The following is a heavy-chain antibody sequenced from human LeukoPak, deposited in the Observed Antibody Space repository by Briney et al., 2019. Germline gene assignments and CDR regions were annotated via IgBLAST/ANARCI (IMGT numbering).Heavy chain of an antibody. D-gene: IGHD2-15*01. CDR1: GFTVSSNY. CDR2: IYSDGST. Sequence: GGSLRLSCAASGFTVSSNYMSWVRQAPGKGLEWVSVIYSDGSTYYADSVKGRFTISRDNSKNTLYLQMNSLRAEDTAVYYCARSPLGYCSGGSCYDWGQGTLVTVSS. J-gene: IGHJ4*02. CDR3: ARSPLGYCSGGSCYD. V-gene: IGHV3-53*01.